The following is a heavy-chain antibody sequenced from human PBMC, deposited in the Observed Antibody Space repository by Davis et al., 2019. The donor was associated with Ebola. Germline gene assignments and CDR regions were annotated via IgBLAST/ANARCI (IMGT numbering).Heavy chain of an antibody. CDR1: GYTFTNYG. V-gene: IGHV1-18*04. CDR2: INPHNGNT. D-gene: IGHD2/OR15-2a*01. CDR3: AREIAPNWFDP. Sequence: ASVKVSCKTSGYTFTNYGITWVRQAPGQGLEWMGWINPHNGNTNYAQNVQGRVTMTTDTSTSTAYMEVGSLRSDDTAVYYCAREIAPNWFDPWGQGTLVTVSS. J-gene: IGHJ5*02.